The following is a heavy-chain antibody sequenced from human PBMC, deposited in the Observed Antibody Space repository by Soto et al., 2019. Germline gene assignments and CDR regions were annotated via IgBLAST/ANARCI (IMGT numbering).Heavy chain of an antibody. J-gene: IGHJ6*02. V-gene: IGHV1-8*01. CDR1: GYTFTSYD. CDR2: MNPNSGNT. Sequence: QVQLVQSGAEVKKPGASVKVSCKASGYTFTSYDINWVRQATGQGLEWMGWMNPNSGNTGYAQKFQGKVHMTRNTPISTGYMGVGRPRSEGTAVYYCARRGYSSSWYYYYYYGMDVWGQGTTVTVSS. D-gene: IGHD6-13*01. CDR3: ARRGYSSSWYYYYYYGMDV.